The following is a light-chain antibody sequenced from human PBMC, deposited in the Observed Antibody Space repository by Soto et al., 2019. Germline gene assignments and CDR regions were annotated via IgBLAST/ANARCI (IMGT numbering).Light chain of an antibody. CDR2: AAS. J-gene: IGKJ1*01. V-gene: IGKV1-27*01. Sequence: EIQMTQSPSSVSGAVGDTVTITGGASQGISSYLAWYQQKPGKVPKVLIYAASTLQSGVPSRFSGSGSGTDGTLTISSLKDEDGATYYCQKYDSAPRTFGQGTKVDI. CDR1: QGISSY. CDR3: QKYDSAPRT.